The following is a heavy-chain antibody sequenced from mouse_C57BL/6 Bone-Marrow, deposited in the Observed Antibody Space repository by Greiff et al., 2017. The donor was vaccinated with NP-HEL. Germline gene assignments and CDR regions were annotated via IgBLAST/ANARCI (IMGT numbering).Heavy chain of an antibody. V-gene: IGHV1-26*01. J-gene: IGHJ2*01. CDR3: ARGAGYYPYYFDY. CDR1: GYTFTDYY. Sequence: EVQLQQSGPELVKPGASVKISCKASGYTFTDYYMNWVKQSHGKSLEWIGDINPNNGGTRYNQKFKGKATLTVDKSSSTAYMELRSLTSEDSAVYYCARGAGYYPYYFDYWGQGTTLTVSS. D-gene: IGHD2-3*01. CDR2: INPNNGGT.